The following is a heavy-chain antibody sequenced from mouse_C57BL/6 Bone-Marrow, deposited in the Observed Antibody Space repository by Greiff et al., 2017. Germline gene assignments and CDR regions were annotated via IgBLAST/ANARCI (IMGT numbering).Heavy chain of an antibody. V-gene: IGHV1-85*01. CDR1: GYTFTSYD. CDR3: VYGLYYLDY. D-gene: IGHD1-1*01. CDR2: IYPRDGST. Sequence: VQLQESGPELVKPGASVKLSCKASGYTFTSYDINWVKQRLGQGLEWIGCIYPRDGSTKYNEKFKGKATLTVDTSSSTAYMELHSLSSEDSAVYFCVYGLYYLDYWGQGTALTVSS. J-gene: IGHJ2*01.